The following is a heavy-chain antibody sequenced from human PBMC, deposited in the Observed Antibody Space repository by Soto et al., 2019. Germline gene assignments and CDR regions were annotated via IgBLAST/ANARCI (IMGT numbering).Heavy chain of an antibody. D-gene: IGHD5-12*01. CDR1: GYIFTTYW. J-gene: IGHJ6*02. CDR2: IYPTDSDT. CDR3: ARSGYSSHGMDV. Sequence: PGESLKISCQGSGYIFTTYWIDWVRQMPGKGLEWMGIIYPTDSDTRYSPSFQGQVTISADKSITTAYLQWSSLRASDTAVYYCARSGYSSHGMDVWGQGTTVTVSS. V-gene: IGHV5-51*01.